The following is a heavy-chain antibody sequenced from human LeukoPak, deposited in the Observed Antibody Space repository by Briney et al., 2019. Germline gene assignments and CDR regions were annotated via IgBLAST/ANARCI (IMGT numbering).Heavy chain of an antibody. D-gene: IGHD3-10*01. CDR2: IWSEGSNK. J-gene: IGHJ4*02. Sequence: GGSLRLSCAASGFTFSSYDMHWVRQAPGKGLEWVAFIWSEGSNKYYADSGKGRFTICRDNSKTTLFLQMNSLIAEDTAVYYCARSQSSRQITIPKTRRYFDYWGQGVLVTVSS. V-gene: IGHV3-30*02. CDR3: ARSQSSRQITIPKTRRYFDY. CDR1: GFTFSSYD.